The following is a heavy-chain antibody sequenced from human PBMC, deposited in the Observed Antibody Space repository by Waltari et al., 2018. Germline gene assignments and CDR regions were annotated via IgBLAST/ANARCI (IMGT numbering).Heavy chain of an antibody. Sequence: QVQLQESGPGLVKPSETLSLTCTVSGGSISSYYWSWIRQPPGKGLEWIGYIYYSGSTNYNPSLKSRVTISVDTSKNQFSLKLSSVTAADTAVYYCARDLRYFDSGSGYYYCYMDVWGKGTTVTNSS. CDR3: ARDLRYFDSGSGYYYCYMDV. J-gene: IGHJ6*03. V-gene: IGHV4-59*01. CDR1: GGSISSYY. CDR2: IYYSGST. D-gene: IGHD3-9*01.